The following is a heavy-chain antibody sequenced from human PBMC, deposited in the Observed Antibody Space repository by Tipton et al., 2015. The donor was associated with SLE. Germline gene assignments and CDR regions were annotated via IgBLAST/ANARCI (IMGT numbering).Heavy chain of an antibody. V-gene: IGHV4-59*01. CDR3: AREEYSSGWLAY. Sequence: TLSLTCTVSGGSISSYYWNWIRQPPGKGLEWIGYIYYSGSTNYNPSLKSRVTISVDTSKNQFSLKPSSVTAADTAVYYCAREEYSSGWLAYWGQGTLVTVSS. CDR2: IYYSGST. D-gene: IGHD6-19*01. CDR1: GGSISSYY. J-gene: IGHJ4*02.